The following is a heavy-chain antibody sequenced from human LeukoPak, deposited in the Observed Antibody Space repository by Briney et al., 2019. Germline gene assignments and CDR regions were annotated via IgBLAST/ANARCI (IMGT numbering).Heavy chain of an antibody. D-gene: IGHD2-15*01. Sequence: GGSLRLSCAASGFTFSSYAVSWVRQAPGKGLQWVSALSGSGDRTYYADSVKGRFTMSRDNAKNSLYLQMNSLRAEDTAVYYCARPVVAATTPDAFDIWGQGTMVTVSS. CDR2: LSGSGDRT. CDR3: ARPVVAATTPDAFDI. CDR1: GFTFSSYA. V-gene: IGHV3-23*01. J-gene: IGHJ3*02.